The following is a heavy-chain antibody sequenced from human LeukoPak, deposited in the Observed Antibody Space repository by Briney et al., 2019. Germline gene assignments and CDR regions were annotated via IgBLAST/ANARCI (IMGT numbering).Heavy chain of an antibody. CDR2: ISHSGSS. V-gene: IGHV4-38-2*02. CDR1: GYSISSGYF. D-gene: IGHD3-22*01. CDR3: ARDGYYYDGTFEY. J-gene: IGHJ4*02. Sequence: SETQSLTCAVSGYSISSGYFWAWIRQAPGKGPEWIGSISHSGSSYSNPSLKSRVIVSVDTSNNQFSLRLTSVTAADTATYYCARDGYYYDGTFEYWGQGIRVAVSS.